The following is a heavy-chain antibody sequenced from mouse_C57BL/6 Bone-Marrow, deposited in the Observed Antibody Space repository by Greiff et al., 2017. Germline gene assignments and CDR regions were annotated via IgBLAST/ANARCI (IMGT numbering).Heavy chain of an antibody. V-gene: IGHV5-4*01. CDR3: ARDIPIYDGYEGFAWCAY. D-gene: IGHD2-3*01. J-gene: IGHJ3*01. Sequence: EVMLVESGGGLVKPGGSLKLSCAASGFTFSSYAMSWVRQTPEKRLEWVATISDGGSYTYYPDNVKGRFTISRDNAKNNLYLQMSHLKSEDTAMYYCARDIPIYDGYEGFAWCAYWGQGTLVTVSA. CDR1: GFTFSSYA. CDR2: ISDGGSYT.